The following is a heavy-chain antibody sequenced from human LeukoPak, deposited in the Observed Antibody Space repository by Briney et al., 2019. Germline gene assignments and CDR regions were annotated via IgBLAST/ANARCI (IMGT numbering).Heavy chain of an antibody. CDR3: AKDTTAWWYHRAYMDV. CDR2: ISGSGDTT. D-gene: IGHD2-15*01. J-gene: IGHJ6*03. CDR1: GFTFSIYA. V-gene: IGHV3-23*01. Sequence: TGGSLRLSCAASGFTFSIYAMSWVRQAPGGGLEWVSAISGSGDTTYHADSVKGRFTISRDNSENRLSLQMDSLRAEDTAVYFCAKDTTAWWYHRAYMDVWGKGTTVTVSS.